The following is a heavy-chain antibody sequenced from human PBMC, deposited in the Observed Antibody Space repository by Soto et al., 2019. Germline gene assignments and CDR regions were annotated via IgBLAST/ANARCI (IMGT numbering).Heavy chain of an antibody. V-gene: IGHV4-4*02. CDR1: SGSISSSNW. D-gene: IGHD6-19*01. J-gene: IGHJ4*02. CDR3: ASRAVAGTGGEY. CDR2: IYHSGST. Sequence: SETLSLTCAVSSGSISSSNWWSWVRQPPGKGLEWIGEIYHSGSTNYNPSLKSRVTISVDKSKNQFSLKLSSVTAADTAVYYCASRAVAGTGGEYWGQGTLVTVSS.